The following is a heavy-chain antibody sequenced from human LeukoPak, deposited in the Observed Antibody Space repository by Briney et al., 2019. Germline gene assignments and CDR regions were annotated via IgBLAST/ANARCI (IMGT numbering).Heavy chain of an antibody. CDR3: AREAAPEAGLFDP. Sequence: PSETLSLTCTVSGGSISSGSYYWGWIRQPPGKGLEWIGSIYYSGSTYYNPSLKSRVTISVDTSKNQFSLKLSSVTAADTAVYYCAREAAPEAGLFDPWGQGTLVTVSS. J-gene: IGHJ5*02. V-gene: IGHV4-39*07. CDR2: IYYSGST. CDR1: GGSISSGSYY. D-gene: IGHD1-14*01.